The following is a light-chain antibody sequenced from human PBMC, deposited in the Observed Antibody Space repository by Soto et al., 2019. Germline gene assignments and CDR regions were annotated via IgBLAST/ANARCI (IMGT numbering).Light chain of an antibody. J-gene: IGKJ5*01. CDR2: AAS. CDR3: QQYYSFPPIP. Sequence: DIQMTQSPSSLSASIGDRVTITCRASHSTSSYLNWYQQRPGKAPKLLIYAASSLQSGVPSRFSGSGSGTDFTLTISCLQSEDFATYYCQQYYSFPPIPFGQGTRLE. CDR1: HSTSSY. V-gene: IGKV1-39*01.